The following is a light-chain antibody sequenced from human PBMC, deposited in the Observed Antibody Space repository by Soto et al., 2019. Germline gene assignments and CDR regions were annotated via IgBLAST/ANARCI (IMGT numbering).Light chain of an antibody. CDR3: QQYNIYWT. CDR2: KAS. CDR1: QSVSSW. J-gene: IGKJ1*01. V-gene: IGKV1-5*03. Sequence: DIQMTQSPSTLSASVGDRVTITCRASQSVSSWLAWYQQKPGKAPKLLIYKASSLESRVPSRFSGSGSGTQVTLTISSLQPDDFVTYYCQQYNIYWTFGQGTKVEIK.